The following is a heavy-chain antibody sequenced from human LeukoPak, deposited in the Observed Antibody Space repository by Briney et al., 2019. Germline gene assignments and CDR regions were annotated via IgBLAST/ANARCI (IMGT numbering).Heavy chain of an antibody. J-gene: IGHJ6*04. Sequence: SETLSLTCSVSGGPINFYWSWIRQSPGKGLEWIGCIYPNGSTSYNSSLKSRVTISLDTSKKQVSLMLNSVTAAGTAVYYCARDIRRALRFNNFYPYFGMDVSGKGTTVIVST. D-gene: IGHD3-16*01. CDR1: GGPINFY. CDR2: IYPNGST. CDR3: ARDIRRALRFNNFYPYFGMDV. V-gene: IGHV4-59*01.